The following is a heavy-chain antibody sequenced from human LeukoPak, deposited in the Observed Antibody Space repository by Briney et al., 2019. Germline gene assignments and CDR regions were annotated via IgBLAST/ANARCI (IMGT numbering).Heavy chain of an antibody. J-gene: IGHJ4*02. D-gene: IGHD2-8*01. CDR1: GSSVNYDY. Sequence: SETLSLTCTVSGSSVNYDYWRWIRQPPGKGLQWIGYIYKSGTIYNPSLKDRVTISLDTSKNQFSLKVSSVTAADTAVYYWARVDPNGYSDYWGQGTLVTVSS. CDR3: ARVDPNGYSDY. CDR2: IYKSGT. V-gene: IGHV4-59*02.